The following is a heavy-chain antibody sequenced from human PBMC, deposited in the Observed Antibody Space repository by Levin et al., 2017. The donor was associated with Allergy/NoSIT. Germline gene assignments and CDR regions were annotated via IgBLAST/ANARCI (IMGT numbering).Heavy chain of an antibody. V-gene: IGHV4-39*07. CDR2: IYYSGST. J-gene: IGHJ4*02. Sequence: PSETLSLTCTVSGGSISSSSYQWGWIRQSPGKGLEWIGNIYYSGSTSYNPSLKNRVTISLDTSKNQFFLKLTSVTAAETAVYYCAKVMSARSASGPEYLGQGIQVTVSS. D-gene: IGHD5-12*01. CDR3: AKVMSARSASGPEY. CDR1: GGSISSSSYQ.